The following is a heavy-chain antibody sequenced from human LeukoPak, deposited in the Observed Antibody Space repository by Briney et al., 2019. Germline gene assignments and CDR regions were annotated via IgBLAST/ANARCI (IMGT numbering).Heavy chain of an antibody. CDR3: AKDRGRVQLVRPGEGYFDY. D-gene: IGHD1-1*01. CDR2: VSPSGDIT. J-gene: IGHJ4*02. V-gene: IGHV3-23*01. CDR1: EFHFSTHG. Sequence: GGSLRLFCAASEFHFSTHGMNWVRQAPGKGLEWVSGVSPSGDITYYADSVMGRLTIYRDNRKRTVSLQMNSLRAEDTAVYYCAKDRGRVQLVRPGEGYFDYWGQGTLVTVSS.